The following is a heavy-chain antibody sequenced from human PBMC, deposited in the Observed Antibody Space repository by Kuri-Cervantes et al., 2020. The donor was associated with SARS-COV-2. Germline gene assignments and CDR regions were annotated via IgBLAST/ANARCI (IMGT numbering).Heavy chain of an antibody. CDR3: AKAQTQQLVRLVDY. CDR2: ISSSSSTI. V-gene: IGHV3-48*01. Sequence: GESLKISCAAPGFTFSSYSMNWVRQAPGKGLEWVSYISSSSSTIYYADSVKGRFTISRDNAKNTLYLQMNSLRAEDTAVYYCAKAQTQQLVRLVDYWGQGTLVTVSS. D-gene: IGHD6-13*01. CDR1: GFTFSSYS. J-gene: IGHJ4*02.